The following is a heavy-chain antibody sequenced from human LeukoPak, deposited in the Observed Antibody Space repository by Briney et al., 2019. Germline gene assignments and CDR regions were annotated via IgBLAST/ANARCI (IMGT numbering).Heavy chain of an antibody. V-gene: IGHV3-20*04. CDR3: AATYSGSWEFDY. D-gene: IGHD1-26*01. J-gene: IGHJ4*02. Sequence: GGSLRLSCTASGFTFDDYAMSWVRQVPGEGLEWVSGINWNGGNTGYVDSVKGRFTISRDNAKNSLYLQMNSLRAEDTALYYCAATYSGSWEFDYWGQGTLVTVSS. CDR1: GFTFDDYA. CDR2: INWNGGNT.